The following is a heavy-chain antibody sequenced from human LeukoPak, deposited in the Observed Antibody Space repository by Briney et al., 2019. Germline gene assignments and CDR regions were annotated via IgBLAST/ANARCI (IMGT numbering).Heavy chain of an antibody. D-gene: IGHD3-10*01. J-gene: IGHJ5*02. CDR3: ARHPLWFGDHQSGFDP. CDR2: IYYSGST. CDR1: GGSISSSSYY. V-gene: IGHV4-39*01. Sequence: SETLSLTCTVSGGSISSSSYYWGWIRQPPGRGLERIGSIYYSGSTYYNPSLKSRVTISVDTSKNQFSLKLSSVTAADTAVYYCARHPLWFGDHQSGFDPWGQGTLVTVSS.